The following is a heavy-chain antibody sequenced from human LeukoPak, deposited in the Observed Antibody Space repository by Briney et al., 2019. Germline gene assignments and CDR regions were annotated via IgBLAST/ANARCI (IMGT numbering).Heavy chain of an antibody. D-gene: IGHD3-22*01. Sequence: PGGSLRLSCAASGFTFSSHSMNWVRQAPGKGLEWVSSISPSGNYIYYADSVEGRFTISRDNAKNSLYLQMDSLRAEDTAVYYCATSGQDYYDSSGYFDYWGQGTLVTVSS. V-gene: IGHV3-21*01. CDR3: ATSGQDYYDSSGYFDY. CDR2: ISPSGNYI. J-gene: IGHJ4*02. CDR1: GFTFSSHS.